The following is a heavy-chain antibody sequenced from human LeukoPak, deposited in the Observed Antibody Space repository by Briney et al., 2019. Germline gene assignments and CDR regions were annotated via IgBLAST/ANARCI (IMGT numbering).Heavy chain of an antibody. D-gene: IGHD3-22*01. V-gene: IGHV3-73*01. Sequence: PGGSLRLSCAASGFTFSGSAIHWARQASGKGLEWVGRIRTKANNYATAYVESVKGRFTMSRDDSKNTAYLQMNSLKTEDTAVYYCTRLDDSSGYDYGAPDYWGQGTLVTVSS. CDR3: TRLDDSSGYDYGAPDY. J-gene: IGHJ4*02. CDR2: IRTKANNYAT. CDR1: GFTFSGSA.